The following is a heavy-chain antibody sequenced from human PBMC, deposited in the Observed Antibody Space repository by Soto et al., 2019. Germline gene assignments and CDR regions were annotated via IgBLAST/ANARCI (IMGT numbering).Heavy chain of an antibody. CDR3: ARGPLLRFLEWLSATNWFDP. D-gene: IGHD3-3*01. Sequence: ASVKVSCKASGYTFTIYDINGVLQSTVQGLDGMGWMNPNSGNTGYAQKFQGRVTMTRNTSISTAYMELSSLRSEDTAVYYCARGPLLRFLEWLSATNWFDPWGQGTLVTVSS. CDR1: GYTFTIYD. V-gene: IGHV1-8*01. J-gene: IGHJ5*02. CDR2: MNPNSGNT.